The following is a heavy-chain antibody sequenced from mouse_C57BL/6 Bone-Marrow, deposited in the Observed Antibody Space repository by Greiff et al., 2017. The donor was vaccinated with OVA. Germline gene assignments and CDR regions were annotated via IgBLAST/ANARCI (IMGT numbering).Heavy chain of an antibody. V-gene: IGHV14-3*01. D-gene: IGHD1-1*01. CDR2: IDPANGNT. CDR1: GFNIKNTY. CDR3: ASYYYGSSYDAMDY. J-gene: IGHJ4*01. Sequence: VQPKQSVAELVRPGASVKLSCTASGFNIKNTYMHWVKQRPEQGLEWIGRIDPANGNTKYAPKFQGKATITADTSSNTAYLQLSSLTSEDTAIYYCASYYYGSSYDAMDYWGQGTSVTVSS.